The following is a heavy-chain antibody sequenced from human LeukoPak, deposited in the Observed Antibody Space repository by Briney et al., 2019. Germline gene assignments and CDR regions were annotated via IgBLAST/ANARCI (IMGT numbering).Heavy chain of an antibody. D-gene: IGHD2-15*01. J-gene: IGHJ6*02. CDR2: ISGSAGST. CDR1: GFIFSNYA. CDR3: ATPEVAVYYYYYGMDV. Sequence: GGSLRLSCAASGFIFSNYAMSWVRQAPGKGLEWVSTISGSAGSTYYADSVKGRFTISRDNSKNTLYLQMNSLRAEDTAVYYCATPEVAVYYYYYGMDVWGQGTTVTVSS. V-gene: IGHV3-23*01.